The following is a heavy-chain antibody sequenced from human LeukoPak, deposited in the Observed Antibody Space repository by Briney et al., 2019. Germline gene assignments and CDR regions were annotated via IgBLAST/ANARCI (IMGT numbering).Heavy chain of an antibody. CDR3: ARQEWLATFDY. V-gene: IGHV3-7*01. J-gene: IGHJ4*02. D-gene: IGHD6-19*01. CDR2: IKRDGCEK. CDR1: GFTFSSYW. Sequence: PGGSLRLSCAASGFTFSSYWMSWVRQAPGKGLEWVANIKRDGCEKYYVDSVKGRFTISRDNAKNSLYLQMNSLRAEDTAVYYCARQEWLATFDYWGQGTLVTVSS.